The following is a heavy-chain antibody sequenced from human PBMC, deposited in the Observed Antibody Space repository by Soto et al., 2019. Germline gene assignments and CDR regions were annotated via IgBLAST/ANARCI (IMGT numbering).Heavy chain of an antibody. D-gene: IGHD3-3*01. CDR3: ARVFDFWSGNAPGWFEP. V-gene: IGHV1-18*01. CDR2: ISAYNGNT. Sequence: ASVKVSCKASGYTFTSYGISCVRQAPGQGLEWMGWISAYNGNTNYAQKLQGRVTMTTDTSTSTAYMELRSLRSDDTAVYYCARVFDFWSGNAPGWFEPWGQGTLVTVSS. CDR1: GYTFTSYG. J-gene: IGHJ5*02.